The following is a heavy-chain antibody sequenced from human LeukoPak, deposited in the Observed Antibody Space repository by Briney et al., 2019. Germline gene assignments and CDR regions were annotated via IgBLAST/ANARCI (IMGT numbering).Heavy chain of an antibody. CDR2: ISSSSSYI. CDR1: GFTFSNYN. V-gene: IGHV3-21*01. J-gene: IGHJ4*01. Sequence: GGSLRLSCAASGFTFSNYNMNWVRQAPGKGLEWVSSISSSSSYIYYADSVKGRFTISRDNAKNSLYLQMNSLRAEDTAVYYCARDLEVAAAPDYLGQGTLVTVSS. D-gene: IGHD2-15*01. CDR3: ARDLEVAAAPDY.